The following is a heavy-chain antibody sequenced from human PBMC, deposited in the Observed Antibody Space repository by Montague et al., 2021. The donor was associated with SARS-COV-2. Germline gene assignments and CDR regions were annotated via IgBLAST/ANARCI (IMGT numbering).Heavy chain of an antibody. V-gene: IGHV1-18*01. CDR2: ISAYNGNT. J-gene: IGHJ6*02. Sequence: SGKVSFKASGYPFTNYGINWVRQAPGQGLEWMGWISAYNGNTSYAQNLQGRVTMTTDTSTSTAYMELRSLRSDDTAVYFCARDPTQGWGYSYSAMDVWGQGTTITVSS. CDR1: GYPFTNYG. CDR3: ARDPTQGWGYSYSAMDV. D-gene: IGHD3-16*01.